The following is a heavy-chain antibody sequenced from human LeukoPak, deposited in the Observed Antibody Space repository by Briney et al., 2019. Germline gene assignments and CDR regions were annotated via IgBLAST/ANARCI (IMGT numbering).Heavy chain of an antibody. CDR3: AKGSGSILGYCSGGSCYPEY. CDR1: GFTVSSNY. D-gene: IGHD2-15*01. J-gene: IGHJ4*02. Sequence: GGSLRLSCAASGFTVSSNYMSWVRQSPGKGLEWVSVIYSGGSTYYADSVKGRFTISRDNSKNTLYLQMNSLRAEDTAVYYCAKGSGSILGYCSGGSCYPEYWGQGTLVTVSS. V-gene: IGHV3-66*01. CDR2: IYSGGST.